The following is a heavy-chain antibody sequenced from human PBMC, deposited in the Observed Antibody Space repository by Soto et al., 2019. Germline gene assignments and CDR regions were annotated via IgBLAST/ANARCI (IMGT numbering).Heavy chain of an antibody. Sequence: SGPTLVNPTHTLTVTCAFSGFSLTTSGVGVGWIRQPPGKALEWLAFIYWDDDKRYSPSLRGRLAISKDTSKNQVILTMTNMDPVDTATYFCARRLPGSSTGWDTGILDYWGKGTPVTVSS. CDR3: ARRLPGSSTGWDTGILDY. CDR1: GFSLTTSGVG. V-gene: IGHV2-5*02. D-gene: IGHD6-19*01. CDR2: IYWDDDK. J-gene: IGHJ4*02.